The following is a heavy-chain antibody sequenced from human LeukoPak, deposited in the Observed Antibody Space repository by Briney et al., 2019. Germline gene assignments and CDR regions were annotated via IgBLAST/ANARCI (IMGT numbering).Heavy chain of an antibody. J-gene: IGHJ4*02. V-gene: IGHV3-7*01. D-gene: IGHD4-17*01. CDR2: IKQDGSER. CDR3: ASAHYGDYGGFANLNF. Sequence: GGSLRLSCAASGFTFSSYWMSWVRQAPGKGLEWVANIKQDGSERYYVDSVKGRFTIYRDNAKNSLYLQMNSLRAEDTAVYYCASAHYGDYGGFANLNFWGQRTLVTVSS. CDR1: GFTFSSYW.